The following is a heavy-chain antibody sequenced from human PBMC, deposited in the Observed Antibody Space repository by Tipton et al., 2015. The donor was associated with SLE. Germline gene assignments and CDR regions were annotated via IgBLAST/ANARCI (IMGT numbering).Heavy chain of an antibody. D-gene: IGHD3-3*01. J-gene: IGHJ3*02. V-gene: IGHV4-34*01. CDR2: INHSGST. Sequence: LRLSCAVYGGSFSGYYWSWIRQPPGKGLEWIGEINHSGSTNYNPSLKSRVTISVDTPKNQFSLKLSSVTAADTAVYYCARGRLLRSVAFDIWGQGTMVTVSS. CDR3: ARGRLLRSVAFDI. CDR1: GGSFSGYY.